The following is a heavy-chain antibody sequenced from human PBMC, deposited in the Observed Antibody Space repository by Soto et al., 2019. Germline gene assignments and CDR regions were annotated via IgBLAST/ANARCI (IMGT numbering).Heavy chain of an antibody. J-gene: IGHJ4*02. V-gene: IGHV5-51*01. D-gene: IGHD3-16*01. CDR1: GYSFTSNW. CDR2: INPADSDI. Sequence: PXESLKISCQGCGYSFTSNWIGWVRQMPGKGLEWMGIINPADSDIKYSPSFQGQVTISADKSIGTAYLQWSSLKASDTAMYYCARHQRDDASRKIDCWGQGTLVTVSS. CDR3: ARHQRDDASRKIDC.